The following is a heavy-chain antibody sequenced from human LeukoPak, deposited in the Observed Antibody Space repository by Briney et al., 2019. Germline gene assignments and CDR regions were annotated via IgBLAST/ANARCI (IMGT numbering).Heavy chain of an antibody. CDR3: ARVRDSISWYYMDV. CDR1: GGSISSGSYY. Sequence: SETLSLTCTVSGGSISSGSYYWSWIRQPAGKGLEWIGRIYTSGSTNYNPSLKSRVTISVDTSKNQFSLKLSSVTAADTAVYYCARVRDSISWYYMDVWGKGTTVTISS. CDR2: IYTSGST. V-gene: IGHV4-61*02. D-gene: IGHD6-13*01. J-gene: IGHJ6*03.